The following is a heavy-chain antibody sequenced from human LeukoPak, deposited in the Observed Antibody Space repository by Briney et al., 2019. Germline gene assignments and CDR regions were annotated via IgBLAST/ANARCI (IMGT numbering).Heavy chain of an antibody. V-gene: IGHV3-48*04. J-gene: IGHJ4*02. CDR2: TSSSSTI. CDR3: ARDRAYYDSSGTDY. D-gene: IGHD3-22*01. Sequence: GGSLRLSCAASGFTFSSYSMNWVRQAPGKGLEWVSYTSSSSTIYYADSVKGRFTISRDNAKNSLYLQMNSLRAEDTAVYYCARDRAYYDSSGTDYWGQGTLVTVSS. CDR1: GFTFSSYS.